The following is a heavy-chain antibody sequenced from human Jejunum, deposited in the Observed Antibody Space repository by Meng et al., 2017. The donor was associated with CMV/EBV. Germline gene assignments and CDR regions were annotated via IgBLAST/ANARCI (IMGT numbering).Heavy chain of an antibody. V-gene: IGHV3-74*03. CDR3: VSYDWGLTFDR. Sequence: VASGLAGSRCYVYGVRQVRGKGVVWVSRLVAEGSGAEYADAVRGQFTMSRENAKNTLYLQMNSLRIEDKAVYYCVSYDWGLTFDRWGQGTLVTVSS. CDR2: LVAEGSGA. D-gene: IGHD3-16*01. J-gene: IGHJ4*02. CDR1: GLAGSRCY.